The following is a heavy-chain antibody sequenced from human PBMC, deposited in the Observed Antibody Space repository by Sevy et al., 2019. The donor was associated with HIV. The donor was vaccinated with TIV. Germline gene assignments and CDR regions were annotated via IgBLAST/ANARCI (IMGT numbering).Heavy chain of an antibody. CDR3: VKRGGDTSSSWRYYFDY. CDR1: GFTFSSYA. Sequence: GGSLRLSCSASGFTFSSYAMHWVRQAPGKGLEYVSAISSNGGSTYYADSVKGRFTISRDNSKNRLYLQMSSLRAEDTAVYYCVKRGGDTSSSWRYYFDYWGQGTLVTVSS. J-gene: IGHJ4*02. D-gene: IGHD6-13*01. V-gene: IGHV3-64D*06. CDR2: ISSNGGST.